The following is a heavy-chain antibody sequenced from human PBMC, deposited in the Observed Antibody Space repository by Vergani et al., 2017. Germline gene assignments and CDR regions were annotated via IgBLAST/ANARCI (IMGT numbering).Heavy chain of an antibody. CDR1: GFTVSSNY. D-gene: IGHD4-17*01. CDR2: IYSGGST. J-gene: IGHJ4*02. CDR3: AREGDYGDYVFDY. Sequence: EVQLVESGGGLVQPGGSLRLSCAASGFTVSSNYMSWVRQAPGKGLEWVSVIYSGGSTYYADSVKGRFTISRDNSKNTLYLQMNSLRAEDTAVYYCAREGDYGDYVFDYWGQGTLVTVPS. V-gene: IGHV3-66*02.